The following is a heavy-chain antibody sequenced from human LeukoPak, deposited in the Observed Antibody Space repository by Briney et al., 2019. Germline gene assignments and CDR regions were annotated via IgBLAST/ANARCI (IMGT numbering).Heavy chain of an antibody. CDR3: ARHCRSDYYGSDFDY. V-gene: IGHV4-39*01. D-gene: IGHD3-10*01. Sequence: PSETLSLTCTVSGGSISSGTYYWSWIRQPPGKGLEWIGEINHSGSTNYNPSLKSRVTISVDTSKNQFSLKLSSVTAADTAVYYCARHCRSDYYGSDFDYWGQGTLVTVSS. CDR1: GGSISSGTYY. J-gene: IGHJ4*02. CDR2: INHSGST.